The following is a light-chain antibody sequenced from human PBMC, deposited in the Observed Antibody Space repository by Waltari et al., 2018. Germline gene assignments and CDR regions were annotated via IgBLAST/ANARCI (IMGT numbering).Light chain of an antibody. V-gene: IGKV3-20*01. Sequence: EFVLPQSPGTLSLSPGERATLSCRASQSVSSGYLAWYQQKPGQAPRLLIYGASSRATGIPDRFSGSGSGTDFTLTISRLEPEDFSVYYCQQYGSSPLTFGGGTKVEIK. CDR3: QQYGSSPLT. J-gene: IGKJ4*01. CDR2: GAS. CDR1: QSVSSGY.